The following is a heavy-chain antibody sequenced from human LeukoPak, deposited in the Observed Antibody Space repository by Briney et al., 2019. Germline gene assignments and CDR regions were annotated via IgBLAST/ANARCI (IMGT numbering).Heavy chain of an antibody. Sequence: GGSLRLSCTASGFTFGDYAMSWFRQAPGKGLGWVGLIRSKNHGGTTEYAASVKGKFTISRDDSKSIAYLQMNSLKTDDTALYFCTKFCPSYSFGDYWGQGTLVTVSS. D-gene: IGHD3-16*01. CDR3: TKFCPSYSFGDY. V-gene: IGHV3-49*03. CDR2: IRSKNHGGTT. CDR1: GFTFGDYA. J-gene: IGHJ4*02.